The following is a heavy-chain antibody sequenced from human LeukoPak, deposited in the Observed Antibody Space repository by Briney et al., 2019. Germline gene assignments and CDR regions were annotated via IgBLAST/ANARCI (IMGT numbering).Heavy chain of an antibody. V-gene: IGHV4-61*02. CDR1: GGSISSGSYY. CDR3: ARGGGRRDGYNYLLYYYYMDV. Sequence: PSETLSLTCTVSGGSISSGSYYWSWIRQPAGKGLEWIGRIYTSGSTNYNPSLKSRVTISVDTSKNQFSLKLSSVTAADTAVYYCARGGGRRDGYNYLLYYYYMDVWGKGTTVTVSS. D-gene: IGHD5-24*01. CDR2: IYTSGST. J-gene: IGHJ6*03.